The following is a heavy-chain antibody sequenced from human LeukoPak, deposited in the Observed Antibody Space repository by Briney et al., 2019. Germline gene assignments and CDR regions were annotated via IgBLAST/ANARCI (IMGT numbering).Heavy chain of an antibody. CDR1: GFTFSTDC. J-gene: IGHJ4*02. CDR3: ARDVGGSLDY. CDR2: IKGDESAK. Sequence: GGSLRLSCAASGFTFSTDCMSWVRQAPGKGLEWVDNIKGDESAKHQADSVKGRFPISRDNAQNSVYLQMSSLRGEDTAVYYCARDVGGSLDYWGQGTLVTVSS. D-gene: IGHD1-26*01. V-gene: IGHV3-7*01.